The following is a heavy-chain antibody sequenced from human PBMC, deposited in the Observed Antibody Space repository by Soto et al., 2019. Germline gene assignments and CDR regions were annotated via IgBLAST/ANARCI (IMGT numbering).Heavy chain of an antibody. V-gene: IGHV4-59*12. D-gene: IGHD3-3*01. CDR2: IYYSGST. J-gene: IGHJ1*01. CDR1: KDSITRYY. CDR3: ARGGVVVTRSEYFIH. Sequence: LSVACSVWKDSITRYYRSCIRKPPGKGLEWIGYIYYSGSTNYNPALRGRVTISVDTSKNQLSLRLNSLTAADTARYYCARGGVVVTRSEYFIHWGQGIQVTVSS.